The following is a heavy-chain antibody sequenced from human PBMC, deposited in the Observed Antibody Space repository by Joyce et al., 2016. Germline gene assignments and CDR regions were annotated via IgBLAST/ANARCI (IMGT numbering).Heavy chain of an antibody. J-gene: IGHJ3*02. V-gene: IGHV3-74*01. CDR2: IETAEGRT. D-gene: IGHD1-14*01. Sequence: EVQLVESGGGLVQPGGSLRLSCAASGFTFTSYWMQWVRHLPGKGLEWVSNIETAEGRTTYADPVKGRFTISRDNAKNTVFLQMNSLRVEDTAVYYCTRYNNFAFDIWGQGTMVTVSS. CDR3: TRYNNFAFDI. CDR1: GFTFTSYW.